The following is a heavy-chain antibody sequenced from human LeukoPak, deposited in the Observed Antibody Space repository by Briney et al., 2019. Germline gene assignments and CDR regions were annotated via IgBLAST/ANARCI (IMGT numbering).Heavy chain of an antibody. CDR3: ATERAGERPRPLLSYYYMDV. J-gene: IGHJ6*03. CDR1: GFTFSGHW. CDR2: INEDGTDS. V-gene: IGHV3-74*03. Sequence: GGSLRLSCTASGFTFSGHWIHWVRQAPGMGLVWVSRINEDGTDSMYAESVKGRFTISRDNAKNTVYLQMNSLRAEDTAVYYCATERAGERPRPLLSYYYMDVWGKGTTVTISS. D-gene: IGHD3-16*01.